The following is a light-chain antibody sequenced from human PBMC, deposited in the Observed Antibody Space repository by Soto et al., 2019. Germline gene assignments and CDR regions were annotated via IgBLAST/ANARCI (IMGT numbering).Light chain of an antibody. CDR3: QSYDTSLSGVI. CDR1: SSNIGAGYD. V-gene: IGLV1-40*01. CDR2: ADN. Sequence: QSVLTQTPSVSGAPGQTITMSCTGSSSNIGAGYDVHWYQQIPGAALRLLIYADNNRPSGVPDRFSASKSGTSASLAITGLQGEDEANYYCQSYDTSLSGVIFGAGTKLTVL. J-gene: IGLJ2*01.